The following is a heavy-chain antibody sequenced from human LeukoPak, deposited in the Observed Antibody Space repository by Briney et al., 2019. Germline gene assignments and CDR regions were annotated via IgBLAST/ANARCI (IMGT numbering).Heavy chain of an antibody. CDR2: IYDSGST. V-gene: IGHV4-59*08. CDR3: ARVVQSTDSSGFYLPEYFQH. CDR1: GGSISSYF. D-gene: IGHD3-22*01. J-gene: IGHJ1*01. Sequence: SETLSLTCTVSGGSISSYFWSWIRQPPGKGLEWIGYIYDSGSTYYNPYLKSRVTISVDTSKNQFSLKLRSVTAADTAVYYCARVVQSTDSSGFYLPEYFQHWGQGTLVTVSS.